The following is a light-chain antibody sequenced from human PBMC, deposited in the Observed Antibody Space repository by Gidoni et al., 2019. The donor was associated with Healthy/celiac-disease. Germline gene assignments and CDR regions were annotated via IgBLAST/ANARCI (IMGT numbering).Light chain of an antibody. CDR1: QSVSSSY. V-gene: IGKV3-20*01. Sequence: EIVLTQSPGTLSLSPGERATLSCRASQSVSSSYLAWYQQKPGQAPRLLIYGASSMATGIPDRFSGSGSGTDFTLTISRLEPEDFEVYYCQQYGSSPRTFGQGTKLEIK. J-gene: IGKJ2*02. CDR2: GAS. CDR3: QQYGSSPRT.